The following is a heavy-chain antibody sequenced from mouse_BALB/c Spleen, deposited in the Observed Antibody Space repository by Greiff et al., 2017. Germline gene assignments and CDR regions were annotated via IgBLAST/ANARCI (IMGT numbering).Heavy chain of an antibody. D-gene: IGHD3-3*01. V-gene: IGHV5-6*01. CDR1: GFTFSSYG. Sequence: EVQRVESGGDLVKPGGSLKLSCAASGFTFSSYGMSWVRQTPDKRLEWVATISSGGSYTYYPDSVKGRFTISRDNAKNTLYLQMSSLKSEDTAMYYCARLDGTGAMDYWGQGTSVTVSS. CDR2: ISSGGSYT. J-gene: IGHJ4*01. CDR3: ARLDGTGAMDY.